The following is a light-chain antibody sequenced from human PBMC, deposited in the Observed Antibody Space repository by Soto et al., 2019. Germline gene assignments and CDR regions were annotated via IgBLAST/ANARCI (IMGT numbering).Light chain of an antibody. V-gene: IGKV3-20*01. CDR1: QSVSSSY. CDR2: GAS. Sequence: EIVLTQSPGTLSLSPGEGATLSCGASQSVSSSYLAWYQQKPGQAPRLLIYGASSRATGIPDRFSGSGSGTDFTLTISRLEPEDFAVYYCQQYGTSPMYTFGQGTKLEI. CDR3: QQYGTSPMYT. J-gene: IGKJ2*01.